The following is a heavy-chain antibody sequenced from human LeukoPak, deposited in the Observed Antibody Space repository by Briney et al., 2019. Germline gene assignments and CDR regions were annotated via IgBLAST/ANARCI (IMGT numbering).Heavy chain of an antibody. CDR2: IGGGST. Sequence: GGSPRLSCIASGFTFGNYAVSWVRQAPGKGLEWVSAIGGGSTYYADSVKGRFTISRDNSKNTLYLQMNTLRAEDTAEYYCARRQAYYFDYWGQGALVTVSS. CDR3: ARRQAYYFDY. J-gene: IGHJ4*02. V-gene: IGHV3-23*01. CDR1: GFTFGNYA.